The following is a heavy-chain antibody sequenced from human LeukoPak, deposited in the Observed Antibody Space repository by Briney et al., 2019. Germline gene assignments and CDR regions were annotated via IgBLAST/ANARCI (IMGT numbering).Heavy chain of an antibody. V-gene: IGHV4-34*01. CDR3: ARRKEWELLGWFDP. D-gene: IGHD1-26*01. J-gene: IGHJ5*02. CDR2: INHSGST. CDR1: GGSFSAYH. Sequence: SETLSLTCAVYGGSFSAYHWSWIRQPPGKGLEWIGEINHSGSTNYKPSLRSRVTISLDTSKNQFSLRLSSMTAADTAVYYCARRKEWELLGWFDPWGQGTLVTVSS.